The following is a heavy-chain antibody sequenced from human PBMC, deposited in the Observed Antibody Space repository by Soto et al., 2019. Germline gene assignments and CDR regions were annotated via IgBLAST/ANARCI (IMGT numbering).Heavy chain of an antibody. CDR2: ISAYNGNT. Sequence: ASVRIESGGAGCRDSRYVMGWVGQAHKPGLEWMGWISAYNGNTNYAQKLQGRVTMTTDTSTSTAYMELRSLRSDDTAVYYCARGGTIFRVVTNNWFDPWGQGTLVTVSS. CDR3: ARGGTIFRVVTNNWFDP. CDR1: GCRDSRYV. V-gene: IGHV1-18*01. J-gene: IGHJ5*02. D-gene: IGHD3-3*01.